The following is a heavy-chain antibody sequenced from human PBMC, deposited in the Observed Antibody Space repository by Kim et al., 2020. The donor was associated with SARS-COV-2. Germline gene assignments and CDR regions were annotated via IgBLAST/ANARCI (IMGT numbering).Heavy chain of an antibody. CDR3: ARDGRVGATMFDY. J-gene: IGHJ4*02. Sequence: AQKLQGRVTMTTDTSTSTAYMELRSLRSDDTAVYYCARDGRVGATMFDYWGQGTLVTVSS. V-gene: IGHV1-18*01. D-gene: IGHD1-26*01.